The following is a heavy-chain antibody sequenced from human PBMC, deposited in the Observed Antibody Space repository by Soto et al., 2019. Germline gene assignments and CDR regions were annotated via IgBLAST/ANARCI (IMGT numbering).Heavy chain of an antibody. CDR2: FYYIGTT. D-gene: IGHD4-17*01. V-gene: IGHV4-39*01. J-gene: IGHJ4*02. CDR3: ARHRGYGDRHFDY. Sequence: PGKWLDWIGIFYYIGTTYYNLSLKSRVTISVDTSKNQFSLKLSSVTAADTAVYSCARHRGYGDRHFDYWGQGTLLTVSS.